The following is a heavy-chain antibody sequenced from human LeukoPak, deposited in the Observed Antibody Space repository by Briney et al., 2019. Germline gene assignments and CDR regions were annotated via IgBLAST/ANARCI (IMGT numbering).Heavy chain of an antibody. J-gene: IGHJ5*02. V-gene: IGHV4-39*01. CDR2: IHYSGST. Sequence: SETLSLTCTVSGGSISSSSYYWGWIRQPPGKGLGWIGSIHYSGSTYYNPSLKSRVTISVDTSKNQFSLKLSSVTAADTAVYYCARRGYCSGGSCLEGWFDPWGQGTLVTVSS. CDR1: GGSISSSSYY. D-gene: IGHD2-15*01. CDR3: ARRGYCSGGSCLEGWFDP.